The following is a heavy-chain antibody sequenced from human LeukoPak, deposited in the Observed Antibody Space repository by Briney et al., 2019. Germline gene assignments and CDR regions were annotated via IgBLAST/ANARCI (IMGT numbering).Heavy chain of an antibody. Sequence: GGSLRLSCAASGFTFSSYSMNWVRQAPGKGLEWVSCISSSSTYIHYADSVKGRFTISRDNAKNSLYLQMNSLRAEDTAVYYCARDPDTNYPFDCWGQGTLVTVSS. D-gene: IGHD4-11*01. CDR1: GFTFSSYS. V-gene: IGHV3-21*01. CDR3: ARDPDTNYPFDC. J-gene: IGHJ4*02. CDR2: ISSSSTYI.